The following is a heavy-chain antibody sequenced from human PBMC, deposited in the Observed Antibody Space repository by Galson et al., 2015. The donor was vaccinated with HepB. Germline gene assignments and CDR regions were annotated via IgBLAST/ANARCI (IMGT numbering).Heavy chain of an antibody. Sequence: SVKVSCKASGFTLTSSAMQWVRQARGQRLEWIGWIVVGSGNTNYAQKFQERVTITRDMSTSTAYMELSSLRSEDTAVYYCAADLSVGWFGELPQSFDLWGRGTLVTVSS. CDR3: AADLSVGWFGELPQSFDL. D-gene: IGHD3-10*01. V-gene: IGHV1-58*02. J-gene: IGHJ2*01. CDR1: GFTLTSSA. CDR2: IVVGSGNT.